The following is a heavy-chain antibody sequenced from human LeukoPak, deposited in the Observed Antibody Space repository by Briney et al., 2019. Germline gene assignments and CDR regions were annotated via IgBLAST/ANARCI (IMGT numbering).Heavy chain of an antibody. CDR1: GGSISSYY. Sequence: SETLSLTCTVSGGSISSYYWSWIRQPPGKGLEWIGYIYYSGSTNYNPSLKSRVTISVDTSKHQFSLKLSSVTAADTAVYYCAREYSGSYSVFDYWGQGTLVTVSS. CDR3: AREYSGSYSVFDY. J-gene: IGHJ4*02. CDR2: IYYSGST. D-gene: IGHD1-26*01. V-gene: IGHV4-59*01.